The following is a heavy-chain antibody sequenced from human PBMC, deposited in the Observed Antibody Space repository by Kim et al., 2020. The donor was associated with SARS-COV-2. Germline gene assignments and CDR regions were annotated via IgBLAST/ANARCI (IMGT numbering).Heavy chain of an antibody. Sequence: TGYAQKVQGRVTMTRKPSIATAYMELSSLRSDDTAVYYCARGSEGAFDIWGQGTVVTVSS. CDR2: T. J-gene: IGHJ3*02. CDR3: ARGSEGAFDI. V-gene: IGHV1-8*01.